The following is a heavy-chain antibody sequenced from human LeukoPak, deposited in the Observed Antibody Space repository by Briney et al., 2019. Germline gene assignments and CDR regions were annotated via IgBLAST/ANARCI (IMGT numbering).Heavy chain of an antibody. CDR3: AKGGCTSGYCGFDY. D-gene: IGHD3-22*01. CDR2: ISDDGSKK. CDR1: GFTFGTYA. Sequence: SGTSLRLSCAASGFTFGTYAMHWVRQAPGKGLEWVSLISDDGSKKYYADSVKGRFTISRDNSENTLYVQMNSLRAEDTAVYYCAKGGCTSGYCGFDYWGQGTLVTVSS. V-gene: IGHV3-30*04. J-gene: IGHJ4*02.